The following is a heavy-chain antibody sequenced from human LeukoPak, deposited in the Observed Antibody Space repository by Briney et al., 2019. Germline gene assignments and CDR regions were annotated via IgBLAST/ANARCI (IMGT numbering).Heavy chain of an antibody. J-gene: IGHJ3*02. D-gene: IGHD1-26*01. V-gene: IGHV4-34*01. CDR2: VNHSGTA. CDR3: ASLNPFSGRRNAFDI. CDR1: GASFSYDY. Sequence: SETLSLTCAVYGASFSYDYWSWIRQPPGQGLEWIGEVNHSGTARYNPSLESRVTISVDTSKSQSSLNVYFVTAADTAVYYCASLNPFSGRRNAFDIWGQGAMVTVSS.